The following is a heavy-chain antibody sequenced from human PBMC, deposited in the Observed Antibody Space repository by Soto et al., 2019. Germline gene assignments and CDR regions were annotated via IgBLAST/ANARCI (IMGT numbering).Heavy chain of an antibody. CDR1: GFTFSSYA. J-gene: IGHJ4*02. Sequence: EVQLLESGGGLVQPGGSPRLSCAASGFTFSSYAMSWVRQAPGKGLEWVSAISGSGGDTYYADSVKGRFTISRDNSKNTVYLQMNSLRAEDTAVYYCAKDDIVVIPAAAYFDYWGQGTLVTVSS. CDR2: ISGSGGDT. CDR3: AKDDIVVIPAAAYFDY. D-gene: IGHD2-2*01. V-gene: IGHV3-23*01.